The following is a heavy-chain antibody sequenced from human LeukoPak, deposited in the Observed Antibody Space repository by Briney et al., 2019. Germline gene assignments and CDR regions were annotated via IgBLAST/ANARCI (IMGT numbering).Heavy chain of an antibody. Sequence: GGSLRLSCAASGFTFSNYGMHWVRQAPGKGLEWVAVISYDVSNKYYADPVKGRFTISRDNSENTLYLQMNSLGAEDTAVYYCAKGAYDSSGYSYDYWGQGTLVTVSS. CDR3: AKGAYDSSGYSYDY. J-gene: IGHJ4*02. V-gene: IGHV3-30*18. CDR1: GFTFSNYG. CDR2: ISYDVSNK. D-gene: IGHD3-22*01.